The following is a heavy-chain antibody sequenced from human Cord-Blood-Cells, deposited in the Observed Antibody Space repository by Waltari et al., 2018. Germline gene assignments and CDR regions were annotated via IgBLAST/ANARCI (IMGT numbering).Heavy chain of an antibody. D-gene: IGHD6-13*01. J-gene: IGHJ6*02. Sequence: VQLVESGGGFVHPGSSLRLCCEASGFTVEDGAMHMVRPDPGKGLEWVSGISWNSGSIGYADSVKGRFTISRDNAKNSLYLQMNSLRAEDTALYYCAKGEAGDYYYYGMDVWGQGTTVTVSS. CDR3: AKGEAGDYYYYGMDV. V-gene: IGHV3-9*01. CDR2: ISWNSGSI. CDR1: GFTVEDGA.